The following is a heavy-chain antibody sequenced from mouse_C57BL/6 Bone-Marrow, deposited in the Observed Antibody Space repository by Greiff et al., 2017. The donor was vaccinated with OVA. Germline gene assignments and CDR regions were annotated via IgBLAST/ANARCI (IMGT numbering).Heavy chain of an antibody. Sequence: EVHLVESGPELVKPGASVKISCKASGYTFIDYYMNWVKQSHGKSLEWIGDINPNNGGTSYNQKFKGKATLTVDKSSSTAYMELRSLTSEDSAVYYCAREGLLWYFDVWGTGTTVTVSS. D-gene: IGHD2-1*01. CDR2: INPNNGGT. J-gene: IGHJ1*03. CDR3: AREGLLWYFDV. CDR1: GYTFIDYY. V-gene: IGHV1-26*01.